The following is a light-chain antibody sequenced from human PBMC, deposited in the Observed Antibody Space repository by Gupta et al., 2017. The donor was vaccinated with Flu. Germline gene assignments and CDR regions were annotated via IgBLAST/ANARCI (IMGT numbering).Light chain of an antibody. Sequence: TVTPTCASSTGLGTSKYFPHWLQHKPEHQRRLLFYSSSNTASRTRALFSCSIRGAKAALTLAGVQPEDEDDYYCLLHDGDAWVFGGGTKLTVL. J-gene: IGLJ3*02. CDR3: LLHDGDAWV. CDR1: TGLGTSKYF. CDR2: SSS. V-gene: IGLV7-43*01.